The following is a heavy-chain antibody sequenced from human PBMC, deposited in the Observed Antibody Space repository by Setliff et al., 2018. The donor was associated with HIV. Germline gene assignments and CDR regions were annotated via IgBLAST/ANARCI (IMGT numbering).Heavy chain of an antibody. V-gene: IGHV4-39*01. D-gene: IGHD3-22*01. CDR3: ASGFYYDSSGYWPFDY. CDR1: GGSISSSSYY. J-gene: IGHJ4*02. CDR2: IYYSGST. Sequence: SETLSLTCTVSGGSISSSSYYWGWIRQPPGKGLEWIGSIYYSGSTYYNPSLKSRVTISLDKSKNQFSLKLNSVTAADTAVYYCASGFYYDSSGYWPFDYWGQGTLVTVSS.